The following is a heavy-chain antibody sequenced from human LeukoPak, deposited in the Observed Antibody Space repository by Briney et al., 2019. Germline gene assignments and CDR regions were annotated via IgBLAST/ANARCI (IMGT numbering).Heavy chain of an antibody. CDR3: ARINSGSYYPFDY. CDR1: GFTFSSYW. V-gene: IGHV3-7*01. CDR2: IKQDGSEK. J-gene: IGHJ4*02. D-gene: IGHD1-26*01. Sequence: PRGSLRLSCAASGFTFSSYWMGWVRQAPGKGLEWVANIKQDGSEKYYVDSVKGRFTISRDNAKNSLYLRMNSLRAEDTAVYYCARINSGSYYPFDYWGQGTLVTVSS.